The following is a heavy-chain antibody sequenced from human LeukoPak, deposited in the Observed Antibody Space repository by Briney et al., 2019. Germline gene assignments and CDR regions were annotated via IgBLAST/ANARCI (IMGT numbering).Heavy chain of an antibody. CDR1: GFTFSSYA. D-gene: IGHD6-19*01. Sequence: GGSLRLSCAASGFTFSSYAMHWVRQAPGKGLEWVAVISYDGSNKYYAGSVKGRFTISRDNSKNTLYLQMNSLRAEDTAVYYCARSGYSSGWPFDYWGQGTLVTVSS. V-gene: IGHV3-30*04. CDR2: ISYDGSNK. J-gene: IGHJ4*02. CDR3: ARSGYSSGWPFDY.